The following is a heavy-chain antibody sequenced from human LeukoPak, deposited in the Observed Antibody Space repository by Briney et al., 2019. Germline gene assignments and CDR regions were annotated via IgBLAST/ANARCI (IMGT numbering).Heavy chain of an antibody. Sequence: GGSLRLSCAASGFTFSSYWMSWVRQAPGKWLEWVANIKQDGSEKYYVDSVKGRFTISRDNAKNSLYLQMNSLRAEDTAVYYCARESYYDSSGPFDYWGQGTLVTVSS. V-gene: IGHV3-7*01. CDR1: GFTFSSYW. CDR2: IKQDGSEK. D-gene: IGHD3-22*01. CDR3: ARESYYDSSGPFDY. J-gene: IGHJ4*02.